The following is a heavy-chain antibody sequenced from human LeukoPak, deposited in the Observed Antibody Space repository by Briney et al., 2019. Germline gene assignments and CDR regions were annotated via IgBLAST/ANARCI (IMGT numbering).Heavy chain of an antibody. D-gene: IGHD5-18*01. CDR1: GYTFSDYY. CDR2: INPNSGAT. Sequence: ASVKVSCKTSGYTFSDYYINWVRQAPGQGLEWMGWINPNSGATNYGQKFQGRVTMTRDTSISTAYMELRSLRSDDTAVYYCARVAPVDTAMSSYYYMDVWGKGTTVTVSS. V-gene: IGHV1-2*02. J-gene: IGHJ6*03. CDR3: ARVAPVDTAMSSYYYMDV.